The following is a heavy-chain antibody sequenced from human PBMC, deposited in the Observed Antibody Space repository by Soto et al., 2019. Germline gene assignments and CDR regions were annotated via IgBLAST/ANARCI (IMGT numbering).Heavy chain of an antibody. CDR3: ARGGIGMVRTFDH. D-gene: IGHD3-10*01. Sequence: GVSLRLSCAASGFTVSSSYMSWVRQAPGKGLEWVSIIFSSGESFYADFVKGRFTISRDSSDNTVYLQMNSLKAEDTAVYYWARGGIGMVRTFDHWGQGTLVTVSS. CDR1: GFTVSSSY. V-gene: IGHV3-53*01. CDR2: IFSSGES. J-gene: IGHJ4*02.